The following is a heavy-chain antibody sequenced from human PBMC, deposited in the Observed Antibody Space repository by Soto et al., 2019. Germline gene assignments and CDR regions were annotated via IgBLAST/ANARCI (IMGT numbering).Heavy chain of an antibody. J-gene: IGHJ5*02. V-gene: IGHV4-34*01. CDR3: ATRITVFGLLIPPFDP. D-gene: IGHD3-3*01. CDR1: SGSLGDHY. Sequence: SETLSLTCAVFSGSLGDHYWAWIRQSPEKGLEWIGEIHPSGSTDYNPSLKSRLTLSFDTSKNQFSLRLSSVTAADTAIYYCATRITVFGLLIPPFDPWGQGTQVTVSS. CDR2: IHPSGST.